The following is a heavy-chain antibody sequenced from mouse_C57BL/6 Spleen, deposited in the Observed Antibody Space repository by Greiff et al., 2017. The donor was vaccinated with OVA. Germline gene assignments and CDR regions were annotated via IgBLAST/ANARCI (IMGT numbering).Heavy chain of an antibody. Sequence: QVQLQQPGTELVKPGASVKLSCKASGYTFTSYWMHWVKQRPGQGLEWIGNINPSNGGTNYNEKFKSKATLTVDKSSSTAYMQLSSLTSEDSAVYYCARSFYGSSYWYFDVWGTGTTVTVSS. CDR3: ARSFYGSSYWYFDV. CDR1: GYTFTSYW. J-gene: IGHJ1*03. CDR2: INPSNGGT. D-gene: IGHD1-1*01. V-gene: IGHV1-53*01.